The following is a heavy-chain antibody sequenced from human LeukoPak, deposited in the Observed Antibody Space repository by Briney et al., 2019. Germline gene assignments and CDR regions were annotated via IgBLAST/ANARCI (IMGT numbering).Heavy chain of an antibody. CDR2: IRYDGGDE. Sequence: TGGSLRLSCAASGFTFRRYGMHWVRQPPGKGLEWVSFIRYDGGDERHADSVKGRFTISRDNSKNTLYLEMNSLRTEDTAVYYCAKGESESDGTFDYWGQGTLVTVSS. V-gene: IGHV3-30*02. D-gene: IGHD2-15*01. CDR3: AKGESESDGTFDY. CDR1: GFTFRRYG. J-gene: IGHJ4*02.